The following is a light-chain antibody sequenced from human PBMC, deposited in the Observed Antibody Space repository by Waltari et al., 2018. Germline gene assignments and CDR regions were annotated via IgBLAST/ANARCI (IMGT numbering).Light chain of an antibody. J-gene: IGKJ1*01. V-gene: IGKV3-20*01. CDR1: QSVGSRS. CDR2: RAS. Sequence: DIVLTLSPVTASLSSGERVTLSCRASQSVGSRSFAWYQQKPGQAPSLVIYRASRRATGIPDMFSGSGSGTDFSLTISRLEPEDFAVYYCQQHGTLPATFGQGTKVEIK. CDR3: QQHGTLPAT.